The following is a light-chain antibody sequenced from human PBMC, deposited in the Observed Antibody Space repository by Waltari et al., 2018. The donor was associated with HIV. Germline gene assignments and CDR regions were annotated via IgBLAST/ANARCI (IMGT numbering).Light chain of an antibody. J-gene: IGKJ5*01. V-gene: IGKV2-24*01. CDR2: KAS. CDR1: HPPVHSDGNIY. Sequence: DIVLTQNPPSSPVTICQQASIPSSSCHPPVHSDGNIYLSWLQQRPGQPPRFRIYKASKRFSGVPDRISGSGTGRDVTLKINKVEVEDIATYYCMQAKQLPLTFGQGTRLEIK. CDR3: MQAKQLPLT.